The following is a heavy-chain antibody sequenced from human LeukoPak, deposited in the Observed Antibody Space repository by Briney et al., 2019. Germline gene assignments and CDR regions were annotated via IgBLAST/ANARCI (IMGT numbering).Heavy chain of an antibody. Sequence: SVKVSCKASGYTFTSYGISWVRQAPGRGLEWMGGIIPIFGTANYAQKFQGRVTITADESTSTAYMELSSLRSEDTAVYYCARGRGGYCSGGSSYPTSYNWFDPWGQGTLVTVSS. CDR3: ARGRGGYCSGGSSYPTSYNWFDP. D-gene: IGHD2-15*01. CDR1: GYTFTSYG. V-gene: IGHV1-69*13. CDR2: IIPIFGTA. J-gene: IGHJ5*02.